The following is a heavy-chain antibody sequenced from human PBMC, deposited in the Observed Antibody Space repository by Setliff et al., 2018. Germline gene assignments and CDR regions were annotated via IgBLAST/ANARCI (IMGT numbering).Heavy chain of an antibody. V-gene: IGHV4-34*01. CDR3: ARLFHPDRSAETRRAGPGRFDP. Sequence: SETLSLTCAVYGGPFSAYYCSWIRQPPGEGLEWIGEINHSGRTKYNPSLRSRVTISVDTSKNQISLKLTSVTAADTAVYYCARLFHPDRSAETRRAGPGRFDPWGQGTLVTVSS. J-gene: IGHJ5*02. D-gene: IGHD6-6*01. CDR2: INHSGRT. CDR1: GGPFSAYY.